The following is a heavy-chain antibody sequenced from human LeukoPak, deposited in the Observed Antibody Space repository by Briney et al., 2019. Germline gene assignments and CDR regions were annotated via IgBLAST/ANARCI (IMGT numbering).Heavy chain of an antibody. CDR2: ISSSSSYI. V-gene: IGHV3-21*01. CDR1: GFTFSSYS. D-gene: IGHD5-18*01. Sequence: GGSLRLSCAASGFTFSSYSMNWVRQAPGKGLEWVSSISSSSSYIYYADSVKGRFTISRDKPKNSLYLQMNSLRAEDTAVYDCVRLGIPLWSKKWYFDYWGQRTLVTVSS. CDR3: VRLGIPLWSKKWYFDY. J-gene: IGHJ4*02.